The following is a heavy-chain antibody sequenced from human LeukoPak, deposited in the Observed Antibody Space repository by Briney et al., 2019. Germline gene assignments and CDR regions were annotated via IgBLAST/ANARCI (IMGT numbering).Heavy chain of an antibody. CDR3: ARLSQTPDYYSNGGYYYLGY. D-gene: IGHD3-22*01. CDR2: ISAYNGNT. Sequence: GASVKVSCKVSGYTFRSYDISWVRKAPGQGLEWMGWISAYNGNTNYAQKFQGRVTMTTDTSTSTAYMELSSLRSEDTAVYYCARLSQTPDYYSNGGYYYLGYWGQGTPVTVSS. CDR1: GYTFRSYD. J-gene: IGHJ4*02. V-gene: IGHV1-18*01.